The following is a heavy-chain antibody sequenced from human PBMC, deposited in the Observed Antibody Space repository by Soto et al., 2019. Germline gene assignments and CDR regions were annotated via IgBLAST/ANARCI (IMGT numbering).Heavy chain of an antibody. D-gene: IGHD6-6*01. J-gene: IGHJ4*02. CDR3: ANQYTSSSSVDS. Sequence: QPGGSLRLCCAASGFTFTSYAMSWVRRAPGKGLEWVSGISGSGGNTYYADSVKGRFTISSDNSKNTVYLQMNSLRVEDTAVYYCANQYTSSSSVDSWGQGTLVTVSS. CDR1: GFTFTSYA. CDR2: ISGSGGNT. V-gene: IGHV3-23*01.